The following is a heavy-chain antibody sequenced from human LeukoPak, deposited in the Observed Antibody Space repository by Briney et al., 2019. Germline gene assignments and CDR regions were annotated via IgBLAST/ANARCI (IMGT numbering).Heavy chain of an antibody. CDR3: TKDSHRRSDY. V-gene: IGHV3-7*01. D-gene: IGHD1-14*01. CDR2: IKEDGSAT. CDR1: GFTFSTYW. Sequence: GGSLRLSCAASGFTFSTYWMTWVRQAPGKGLEWVASIKEDGSATFYVDSVKGRFSISRDNAKYSLYLQMNSLRAEDTAVYYCTKDSHRRSDYWGQGTLLTVFS. J-gene: IGHJ4*02.